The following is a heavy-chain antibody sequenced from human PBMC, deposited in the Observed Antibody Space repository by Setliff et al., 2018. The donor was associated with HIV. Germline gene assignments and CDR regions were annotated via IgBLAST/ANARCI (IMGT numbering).Heavy chain of an antibody. CDR1: GGSVSSSNW. CDR3: GRLSETAMASFDS. Sequence: PSETLSLTCAVSGGSVSSSNWWSWVRQPPGKGLEWIGGISQSGSTNYNPSLKSRVTISADPSKNQFSLKVTSVTAADTAVYYCGRLSETAMASFDSWGQGTLVTVSS. J-gene: IGHJ4*02. D-gene: IGHD5-18*01. CDR2: ISQSGST. V-gene: IGHV4-4*02.